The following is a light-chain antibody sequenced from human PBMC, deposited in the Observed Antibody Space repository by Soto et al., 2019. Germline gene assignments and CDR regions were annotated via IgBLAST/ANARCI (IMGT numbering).Light chain of an antibody. CDR3: QQYGSSPPAIT. CDR1: QSVSSRY. CDR2: DVS. V-gene: IGKV3-20*01. Sequence: EIVLTQSPGTLSLSPGERATLSCRASQSVSSRYLAWYQQKPGQAPRLLIYDVSSRATGIPDRFSGSGSGTDFTLTISGLEPEDFAVYYCQQYGSSPPAITFGQGTRLEIK. J-gene: IGKJ5*01.